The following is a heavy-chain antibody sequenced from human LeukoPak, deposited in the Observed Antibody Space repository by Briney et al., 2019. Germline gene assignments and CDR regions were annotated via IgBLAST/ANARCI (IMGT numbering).Heavy chain of an antibody. V-gene: IGHV4-4*07. D-gene: IGHD6-13*01. Sequence: SETLSLTCTVSGGSIGGYYWSWIRQPAGKGLEWIGRIYTSGSTNYNPSLKSRVTMSVDTSKNQFSLKLSSVTAADTAVYYCAREGYSSSWPFDYWGQGTLVTVSS. J-gene: IGHJ4*02. CDR1: GGSIGGYY. CDR3: AREGYSSSWPFDY. CDR2: IYTSGST.